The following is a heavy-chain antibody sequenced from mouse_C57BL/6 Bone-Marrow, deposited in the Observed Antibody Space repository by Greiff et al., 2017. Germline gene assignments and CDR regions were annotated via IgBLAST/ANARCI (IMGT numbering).Heavy chain of an antibody. CDR1: GYTFTTYP. Sequence: QVQLQQSGAELVKPGASVKLSCKASGYTFTTYPIEWMKQNPGKSLEWIGNFHPSNGDTKYNEKFKGKATLTVEKSSITVYLELSRLTSEDSAVYYCARSSSFSSYFDYWGQGTTLTVSS. CDR2: FHPSNGDT. D-gene: IGHD1-1*01. J-gene: IGHJ2*01. CDR3: ARSSSFSSYFDY. V-gene: IGHV1-47*01.